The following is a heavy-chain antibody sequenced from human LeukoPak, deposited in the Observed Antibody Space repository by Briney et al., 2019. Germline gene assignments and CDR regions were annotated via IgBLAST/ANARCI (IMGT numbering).Heavy chain of an antibody. D-gene: IGHD3-10*01. CDR2: INPSGGST. V-gene: IGHV1-46*01. J-gene: IGHJ4*02. Sequence: ASVKVSCKASGYTFSSYNMHWVRQAPGQGLEWMGIINPSGGSTNYAQKFQGGVTMTRDTSTSTVDMELSSLRSEDTAVYYCARELAGGYFDYWGQGTLVTVSS. CDR3: ARELAGGYFDY. CDR1: GYTFSSYN.